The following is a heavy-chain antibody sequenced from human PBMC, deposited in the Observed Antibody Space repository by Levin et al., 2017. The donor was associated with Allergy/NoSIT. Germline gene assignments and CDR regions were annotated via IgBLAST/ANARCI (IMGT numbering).Heavy chain of an antibody. CDR2: VSYDGSNK. CDR3: ARVDCGGDCYPEGFDY. J-gene: IGHJ4*02. CDR1: GFTFSTYA. Sequence: GGSLRLSCAASGFTFSTYAMHWVRQAPGKGLEWVAVVSYDGSNKYYGDSVKGRFTISRDNSKNTLYLQMNILRPEDTAVYHCARVDCGGDCYPEGFDYWGQEALVAVYS. D-gene: IGHD2-21*02. V-gene: IGHV3-30-3*01.